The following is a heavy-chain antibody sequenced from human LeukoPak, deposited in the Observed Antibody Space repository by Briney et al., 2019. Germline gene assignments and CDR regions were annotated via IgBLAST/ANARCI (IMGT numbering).Heavy chain of an antibody. J-gene: IGHJ4*02. CDR1: GGSISSYY. V-gene: IGHV4-59*01. Sequence: PSETLSLTCTVSGGSISSYYRSWIRQPPGKGLEWIGYIYYSGSTNYNPSLKSRVTISVDTSKNQFSLKLSSVTAADTAVYYCARGYSSGWSDYWGQGTLVTVSS. CDR3: ARGYSSGWSDY. CDR2: IYYSGST. D-gene: IGHD6-19*01.